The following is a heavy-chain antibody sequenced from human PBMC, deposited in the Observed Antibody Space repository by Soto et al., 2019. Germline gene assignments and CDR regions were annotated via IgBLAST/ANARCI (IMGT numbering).Heavy chain of an antibody. CDR2: ISWNDGFI. J-gene: IGHJ4*02. Sequence: PGGSLRLSCAASGFTFDDHAMHWVRQTPGKGLEWVSGISWNDGFIAYADFAEGRFTISRDNAKNSLYLQMNSLRREDTALYYCVPDGVAARRGYFDSWGQGALVTVSS. CDR3: VPDGVAARRGYFDS. V-gene: IGHV3-9*01. CDR1: GFTFDDHA. D-gene: IGHD6-6*01.